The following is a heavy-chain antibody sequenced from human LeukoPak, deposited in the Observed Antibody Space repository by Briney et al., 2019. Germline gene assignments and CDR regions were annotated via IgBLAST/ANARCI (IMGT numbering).Heavy chain of an antibody. CDR2: IVVGSGNT. Sequence: GASVKVSCKASGFTFTSSAMQWVRQARGQRLEWIGWIVVGSGNTNYAQKFQERVTTTRDMSTSTAYMELSSLRSEDTAVYYCAADPYCSGGSCYAYFDYWGQGTLVTVSS. J-gene: IGHJ4*02. CDR1: GFTFTSSA. CDR3: AADPYCSGGSCYAYFDY. D-gene: IGHD2-15*01. V-gene: IGHV1-58*02.